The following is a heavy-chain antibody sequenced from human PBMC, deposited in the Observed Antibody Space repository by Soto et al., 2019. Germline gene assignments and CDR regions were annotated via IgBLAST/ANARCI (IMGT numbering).Heavy chain of an antibody. V-gene: IGHV4-30-4*01. CDR3: ARGRVTMVRGANWFDP. CDR1: GGSISSGDY. Sequence: PSETLSLTCTVSGGSISSGDYWSWIRQPPGEGLEWIGYIYSSGSTYYNPSLKSRSTISVDTSKNQLSLKLSSVTAADTAVYYCARGRVTMVRGANWFDPWGQGTLVTVSS. J-gene: IGHJ5*02. D-gene: IGHD3-10*01. CDR2: IYSSGST.